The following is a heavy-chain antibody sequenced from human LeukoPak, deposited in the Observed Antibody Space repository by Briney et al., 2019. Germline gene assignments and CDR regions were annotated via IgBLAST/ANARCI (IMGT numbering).Heavy chain of an antibody. D-gene: IGHD3-22*01. J-gene: IGHJ3*02. CDR3: AGYYYDSSGYYYTAFDI. CDR2: INHSGST. V-gene: IGHV4-34*01. Sequence: SETLSLTCAVYGGSFSGYYWSWIRQPPGKGQEWIGEINHSGSTNYNPSLKSRVTISVDTSKNQFSLKLSSVTAADTAVYYCAGYYYDSSGYYYTAFDIWGQGTMVTVSS. CDR1: GGSFSGYY.